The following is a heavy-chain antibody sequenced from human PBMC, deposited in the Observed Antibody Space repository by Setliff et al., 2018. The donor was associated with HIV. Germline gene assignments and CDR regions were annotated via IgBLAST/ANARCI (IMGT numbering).Heavy chain of an antibody. Sequence: SETLSLTCAVYNGSFNGYYWSWIRQPPGKGLEWIGEINHSGSTNYNPSLKSRVTISLDTSKTHFYLNLTSVTDADTAVYFCAREGRGDPAVATTRIDYWGQGKLVTVSS. CDR1: NGSFNGYY. J-gene: IGHJ4*02. V-gene: IGHV4-34*01. CDR3: AREGRGDPAVATTRIDY. D-gene: IGHD1-1*01. CDR2: INHSGST.